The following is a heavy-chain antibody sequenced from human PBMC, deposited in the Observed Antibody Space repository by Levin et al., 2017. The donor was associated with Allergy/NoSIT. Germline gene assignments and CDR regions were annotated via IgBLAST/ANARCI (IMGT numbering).Heavy chain of an antibody. J-gene: IGHJ4*02. V-gene: IGHV3-21*04. CDR1: GFDFHIYV. CDR2: ITTGSNYR. Sequence: GESLKISCAASGFDFHIYVMHWVRQAPGKGLEWLSSITTGSNYRYYIESVKGRFIISRDNGKNSLYLQMNNLRAEDTAVYYCAKDDGGWFASDYWGQGTLVTVSS. D-gene: IGHD6-19*01. CDR3: AKDDGGWFASDY.